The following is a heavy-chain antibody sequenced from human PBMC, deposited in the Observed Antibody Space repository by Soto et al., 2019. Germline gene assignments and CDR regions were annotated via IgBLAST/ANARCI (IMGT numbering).Heavy chain of an antibody. Sequence: PSETLSLTCAVSGGSISSGGYSWSWIRQPPGKGLEWIGYIYYSGSTYYNPSLKSRVTISVDRSKNQFSLKLSSVTAADTAVYYCARELGYYYGMDVWGQGTTVTVSS. J-gene: IGHJ6*02. CDR1: GGSISSGGYS. CDR2: IYYSGST. CDR3: ARELGYYYGMDV. V-gene: IGHV4-30-2*01.